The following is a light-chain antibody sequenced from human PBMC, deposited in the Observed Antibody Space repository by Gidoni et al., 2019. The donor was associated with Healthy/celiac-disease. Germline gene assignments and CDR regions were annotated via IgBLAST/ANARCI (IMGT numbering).Light chain of an antibody. CDR2: AAS. CDR1: QGIRND. V-gene: IGKV1-6*01. CDR3: LQDYNYPRT. Sequence: AIQMTQSPSSLSSSVGDRVTITCRASQGIRNDLGWSQQKPGKAPKLLIYAASSLQSGVPSKFSGSGSGTDFTLTISSLQPEDFATYYCLQDYNYPRTFGQGTKLEIK. J-gene: IGKJ2*01.